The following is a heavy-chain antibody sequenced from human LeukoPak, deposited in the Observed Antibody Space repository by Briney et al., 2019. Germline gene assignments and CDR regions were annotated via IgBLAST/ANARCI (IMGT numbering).Heavy chain of an antibody. V-gene: IGHV3-7*01. CDR2: INQDGSDK. Sequence: GGSLRLSCAASGLSFSRFWMNWVRRAPGKGLEWVTNINQDGSDKRYVDSVKGRFSISRDNSKNLLFLQMNSLRAEDTAVYYCARDFTGFYAFDIWGQGTMVTVSS. CDR3: ARDFTGFYAFDI. CDR1: GLSFSRFW. J-gene: IGHJ3*02. D-gene: IGHD3-10*01.